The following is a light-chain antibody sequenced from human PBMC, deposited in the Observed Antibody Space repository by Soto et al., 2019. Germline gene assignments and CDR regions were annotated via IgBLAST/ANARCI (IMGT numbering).Light chain of an antibody. CDR3: QSYDNSLGAWV. CDR2: GNS. V-gene: IGLV1-40*01. Sequence: QSVLTQPPSVSGAPGPRVTISCTGSSSNIRAGYDVHWYQQLPGTAPKLLIYGNSNQPSGVPDRFSGSKSGTSASLAITGLQAEDEADYYCQSYDNSLGAWVFGGGTKLTVL. CDR1: SSNIRAGYD. J-gene: IGLJ3*02.